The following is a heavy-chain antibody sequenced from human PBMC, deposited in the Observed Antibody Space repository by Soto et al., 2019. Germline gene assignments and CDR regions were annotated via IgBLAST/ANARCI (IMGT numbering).Heavy chain of an antibody. V-gene: IGHV2-5*02. J-gene: IGHJ6*03. CDR1: GFSLSTSGVG. CDR3: AHRRGGSGGSSLRSYYYYMDV. Sequence: ASGPTLVNPTQTLTLTCTFSGFSLSTSGVGVGWIRQPPGKALEWLALIYWDDDKRYSPSLKSRLTITKDTSKNQVVLTMTNMDPVDTATYYCAHRRGGSGGSSLRSYYYYMDVWGKGTTVTVSS. D-gene: IGHD2-15*01. CDR2: IYWDDDK.